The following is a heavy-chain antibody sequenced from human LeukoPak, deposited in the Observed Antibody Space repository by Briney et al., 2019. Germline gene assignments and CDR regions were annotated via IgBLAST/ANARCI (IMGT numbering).Heavy chain of an antibody. V-gene: IGHV4-39*07. Sequence: PSETLSLTCTVSGDSISSSSYYWGWIRQPPRKGLEWIGSIYYSGSTDYNPSLKSRVTISVDTSKNQFSLKLSSVTAADTAVYYCARDQDPRGVIGKQYFDYWGQGTLVTVSS. CDR3: ARDQDPRGVIGKQYFDY. CDR1: GDSISSSSYY. CDR2: IYYSGST. J-gene: IGHJ4*02. D-gene: IGHD3-10*01.